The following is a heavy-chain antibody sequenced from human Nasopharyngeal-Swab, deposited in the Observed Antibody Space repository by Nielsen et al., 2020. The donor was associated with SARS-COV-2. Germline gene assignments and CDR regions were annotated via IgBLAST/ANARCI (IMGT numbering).Heavy chain of an antibody. Sequence: GESLKISCAASGFTFSSYAMTWVRQAPGKGLEWVSVVTGSGYGTDYADSVTGRFTISRDNAKHTLYLQMTSLRAEDTAVYYCARKDVFAYGVDAFDIWGQGTMVTVSS. D-gene: IGHD3-10*01. CDR1: GFTFSSYA. V-gene: IGHV3-23*01. CDR2: VTGSGYGT. J-gene: IGHJ3*02. CDR3: ARKDVFAYGVDAFDI.